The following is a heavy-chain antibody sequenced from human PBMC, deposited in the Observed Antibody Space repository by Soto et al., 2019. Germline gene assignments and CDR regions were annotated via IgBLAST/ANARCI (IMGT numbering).Heavy chain of an antibody. CDR3: AKDKRGDYVWGSYRYYWYFDL. V-gene: IGHV3-23*01. CDR2: ISGSGGST. Sequence: GGSLRLSCAASGFTFSSYAMSWVRQAPGKGLEWVSAISGSGGSTYYADSVKGRFTISRDNSKNTLYLQMNSLRAEDTGGYYFAKDKRGDYVWGSYRYYWYFDLWGRGTLVTVSS. J-gene: IGHJ2*01. D-gene: IGHD3-16*02. CDR1: GFTFSSYA.